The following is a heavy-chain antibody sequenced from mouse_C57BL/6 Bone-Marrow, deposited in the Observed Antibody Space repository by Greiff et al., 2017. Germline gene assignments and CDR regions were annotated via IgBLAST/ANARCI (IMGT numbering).Heavy chain of an antibody. J-gene: IGHJ2*01. CDR3: TTGQLRLHFDY. D-gene: IGHD3-2*02. Sequence: VQLQQSGAELVRPGASVKLSCTASGFNIKDYYMHWVKQRPEQGLEWIGRIDPEDGDTEYAPKFQGKATMTADPYSHTAYLQLSSLTSEDTAVYYCTTGQLRLHFDYWGQGTTLTVSS. V-gene: IGHV14-1*01. CDR2: IDPEDGDT. CDR1: GFNIKDYY.